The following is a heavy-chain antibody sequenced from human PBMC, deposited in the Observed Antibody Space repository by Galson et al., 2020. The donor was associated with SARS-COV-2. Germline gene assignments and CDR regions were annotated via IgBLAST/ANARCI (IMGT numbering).Heavy chain of an antibody. Sequence: TGGSLRLSCAASGFTFSSYEMNWVRQAPGKGLEWVSYISSSGSTIYYADSVKGRFTISRDNAKNSLYLQMNSLRAEDTAVYYCARDLGRDSGSRLGGQGTLVTVSS. J-gene: IGHJ4*02. CDR1: GFTFSSYE. V-gene: IGHV3-48*03. D-gene: IGHD1-26*01. CDR2: ISSSGSTI. CDR3: ARDLGRDSGSRL.